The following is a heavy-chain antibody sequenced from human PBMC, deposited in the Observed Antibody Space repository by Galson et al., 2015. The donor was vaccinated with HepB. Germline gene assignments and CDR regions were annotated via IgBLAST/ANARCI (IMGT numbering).Heavy chain of an antibody. V-gene: IGHV3-30*18. CDR1: GFSFSTYD. CDR3: AKIPLRFLEWYPVLVDY. CDR2: LSYDGRNT. D-gene: IGHD3-3*01. J-gene: IGHJ4*02. Sequence: SLRLSCAASGFSFSTYDMHWVRQAPGKGLEWVAILSYDGRNTYSADSVKGRFTVSRDNSKSTLYLQLNSLRVEDTAVYYCAKIPLRFLEWYPVLVDYWGQGTLVTVSS.